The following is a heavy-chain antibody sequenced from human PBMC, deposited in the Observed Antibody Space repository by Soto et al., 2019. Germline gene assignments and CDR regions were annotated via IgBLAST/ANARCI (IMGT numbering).Heavy chain of an antibody. J-gene: IGHJ4*02. CDR2: INPGYSES. CDR1: GYSFSNYW. CDR3: ARPSNNYVAH. V-gene: IGHV5-51*01. D-gene: IGHD4-4*01. Sequence: GEALKISRKASGYSFSNYWIGRVRQMPGKGLEWMVIINPGYSESRYSPSFQGQVTISADKSISTAYLQWNSLKASDTAMYYCARPSNNYVAHWGQGTLVTVSS.